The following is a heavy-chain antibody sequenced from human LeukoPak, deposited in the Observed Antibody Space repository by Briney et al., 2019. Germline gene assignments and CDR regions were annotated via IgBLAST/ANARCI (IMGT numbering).Heavy chain of an antibody. J-gene: IGHJ4*02. CDR1: GFTFSSYA. CDR3: AKDSAYDYIWGSYRPGGYFDY. V-gene: IGHV3-23*01. D-gene: IGHD3-16*02. Sequence: GGSLRLSCAASGFTFSSYAMSWVRQAPGKGLEWVSAISGSGGSTYYADSAKGRFTISRDNSKNTLYLQMNSLRAEDTAVYYCAKDSAYDYIWGSYRPGGYFDYWGQGTLVTVSS. CDR2: ISGSGGST.